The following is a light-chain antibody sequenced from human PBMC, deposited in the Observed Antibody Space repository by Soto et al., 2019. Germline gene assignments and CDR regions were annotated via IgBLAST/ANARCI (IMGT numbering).Light chain of an antibody. J-gene: IGKJ4*01. CDR3: QEYNHWHPIT. CDR2: GTS. V-gene: IGKV3-15*01. Sequence: EIVLTQSPGTLSLSPGERATLSCRASQSDSSKYLAWYQQKPGQAPRVLIYGTSIRATGIPARFSGSGSGTEFTLTISSLQSEDLAVYYCQEYNHWHPITFGGGTKVEIK. CDR1: QSDSSKY.